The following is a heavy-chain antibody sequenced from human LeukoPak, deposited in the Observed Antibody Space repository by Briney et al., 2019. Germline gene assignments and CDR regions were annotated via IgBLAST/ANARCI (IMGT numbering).Heavy chain of an antibody. CDR2: ISSSSSFI. CDR3: ARDKGILTGYSYFDY. V-gene: IGHV3-21*06. D-gene: IGHD3-9*01. J-gene: IGHJ4*02. CDR1: GFTFSVYS. Sequence: GGSLRLSCAASGFTFSVYSMNWVRQAPGKGLEWVSSISSSSSFIYCADSLRGRFTISRDNAKNSLYLQMNSQRAEDTAVYYCARDKGILTGYSYFDYWGQGTPVTVSS.